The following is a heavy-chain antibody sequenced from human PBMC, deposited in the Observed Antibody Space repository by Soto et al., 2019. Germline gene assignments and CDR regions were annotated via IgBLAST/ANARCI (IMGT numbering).Heavy chain of an antibody. V-gene: IGHV3-74*01. D-gene: IGHD2-2*01. J-gene: IGHJ6*02. Sequence: HPGGSLRLSCAASGFTFSSYWMHWVRQAPGKGLVWVSRINSDGSSTSYADSVKGRFTFSRDNAKNTLYLQMNSLRAEDTAEYYCVRARMTNDPPSAMDVWGHGTTVTVSS. CDR3: VRARMTNDPPSAMDV. CDR2: INSDGSST. CDR1: GFTFSSYW.